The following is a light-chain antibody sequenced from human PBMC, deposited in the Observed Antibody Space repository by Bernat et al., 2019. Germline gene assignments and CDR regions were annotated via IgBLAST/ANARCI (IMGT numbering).Light chain of an antibody. J-gene: IGKJ4*01. Sequence: DIQMTQSPSPLSASVGDRVTITCQASQDISNYLNWYQHKPGKAPKLLIYDVYNVETGVPSRFSGSGYGTDFTFTISSLQPEDIATYYCQQYYNLPLTFGGGTKLEI. CDR2: DVY. V-gene: IGKV1-33*01. CDR1: QDISNY. CDR3: QQYYNLPLT.